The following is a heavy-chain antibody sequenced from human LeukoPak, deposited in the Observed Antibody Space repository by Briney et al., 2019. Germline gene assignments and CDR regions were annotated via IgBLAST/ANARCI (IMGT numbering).Heavy chain of an antibody. J-gene: IGHJ4*02. CDR3: ARDLGYDILTGYPEFDY. Sequence: GASVKVSGKASGYTFTGYYMHWVRQAPGQGLEWMGWINPNSGGTNYAQKFQGRVTMTRDTSISTAYMELSRLRSDDTAVYYCARDLGYDILTGYPEFDYWGQGTLVTVSS. CDR2: INPNSGGT. V-gene: IGHV1-2*02. CDR1: GYTFTGYY. D-gene: IGHD3-9*01.